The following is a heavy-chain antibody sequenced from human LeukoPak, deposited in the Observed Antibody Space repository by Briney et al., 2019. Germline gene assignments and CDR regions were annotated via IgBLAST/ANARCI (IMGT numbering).Heavy chain of an antibody. CDR2: IIPIFGTA. V-gene: IGHV1-69*05. Sequence: SVKVSCKASGGTFSSYAISWVRQAPRQGLEWMGGIIPIFGTANYAQKFQGRVTITTDESTSTAYMELSSLRSEDTAVYYCARAGAGALTNYYYYMDVWGKGTTVTVSS. D-gene: IGHD3-9*01. CDR1: GGTFSSYA. CDR3: ARAGAGALTNYYYYMDV. J-gene: IGHJ6*03.